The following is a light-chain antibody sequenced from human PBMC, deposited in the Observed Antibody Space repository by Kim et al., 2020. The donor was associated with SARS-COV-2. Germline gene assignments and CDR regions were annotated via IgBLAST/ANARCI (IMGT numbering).Light chain of an antibody. V-gene: IGKV3-11*01. Sequence: VLTQSPATLSLSPGERATLSCRASQSVDNYLAWYQQKPGQAPRLLIYDASTRATGIPARFSGTGSGTDFTLTISKLEPEDFAVYYCQQRSNWPPTLTFGGGTKVDIK. CDR3: QQRSNWPPTLT. CDR1: QSVDNY. CDR2: DAS. J-gene: IGKJ4*01.